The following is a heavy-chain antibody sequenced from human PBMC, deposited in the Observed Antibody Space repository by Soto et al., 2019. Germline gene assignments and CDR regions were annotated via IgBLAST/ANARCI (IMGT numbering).Heavy chain of an antibody. Sequence: QVTLKESGPVLVKPTETLTLTCTVSGFSLRNARMGVSWIRQPPGKALEWLAHILSSDEKSYNTSLKGRATLSKDTSKSQVVLTMTYVDPVDTATYFCARMLAVNYYYYYVDVWGEGTTVTVSS. CDR2: ILSSDEK. CDR1: GFSLRNARMG. CDR3: ARMLAVNYYYYYVDV. J-gene: IGHJ6*03. D-gene: IGHD3-22*01. V-gene: IGHV2-26*01.